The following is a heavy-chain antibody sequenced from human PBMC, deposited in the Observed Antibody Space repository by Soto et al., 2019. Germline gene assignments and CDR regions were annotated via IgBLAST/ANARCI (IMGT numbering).Heavy chain of an antibody. CDR2: INHSGST. CDR3: ARGARYSRSWYLQRAFDI. D-gene: IGHD6-13*01. CDR1: GGSFSGYY. Sequence: SETLSLTCAVYGGSFSGYYWSWIRQPPGKGLEWIGEINHSGSTNYNPSLKSRVTISVDTSKNQFSLKLSSVTAADTAVYYCARGARYSRSWYLQRAFDIWGQGTMVTVSS. V-gene: IGHV4-34*01. J-gene: IGHJ3*02.